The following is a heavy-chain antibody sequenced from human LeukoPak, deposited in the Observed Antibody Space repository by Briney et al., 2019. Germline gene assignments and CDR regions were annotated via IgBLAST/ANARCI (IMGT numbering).Heavy chain of an antibody. CDR3: ARAYYYDRSGYRSNWCDP. V-gene: IGHV3-7*01. CDR2: IKQDGSEK. Sequence: PGGSLRLSCAASGFTFSSYWMSWVRQAPGKGLEWVANIKQDGSEKYYVDSVKGRFTISRDNAKNSLYLQMNSLRAEDTAVYYCARAYYYDRSGYRSNWCDPCGQGTLVTVSS. D-gene: IGHD3-22*01. J-gene: IGHJ5*02. CDR1: GFTFSSYW.